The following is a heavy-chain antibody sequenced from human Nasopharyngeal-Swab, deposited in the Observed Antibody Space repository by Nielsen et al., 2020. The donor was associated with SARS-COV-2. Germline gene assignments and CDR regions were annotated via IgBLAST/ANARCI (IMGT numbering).Heavy chain of an antibody. CDR2: INTNTGNP. J-gene: IGHJ4*02. D-gene: IGHD1-1*01. V-gene: IGHV7-4-1*02. CDR3: ARAERSQPGR. Sequence: WVRQAPGQGLEWMGWINTNTGNPTYAQGFTGRFVFSLDTSVSTAYLHISSLKAEDTAVYYCARAERSQPGRWGQGTLVTVSS.